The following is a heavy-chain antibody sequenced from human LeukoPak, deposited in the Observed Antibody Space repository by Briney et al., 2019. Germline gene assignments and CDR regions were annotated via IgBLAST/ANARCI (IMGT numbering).Heavy chain of an antibody. D-gene: IGHD3-22*01. CDR2: ISWNSGSI. Sequence: PGRSLRLSCAASGFTFDDYAMHWVRQAPGKGLEWVSGISWNSGSIGHADSVKGRFTISRDNAKNSLYLQMNSLRAEDMALYYCAKDKYYYDSSGYYLNWGQGTLVTVSS. V-gene: IGHV3-9*03. J-gene: IGHJ4*02. CDR1: GFTFDDYA. CDR3: AKDKYYYDSSGYYLN.